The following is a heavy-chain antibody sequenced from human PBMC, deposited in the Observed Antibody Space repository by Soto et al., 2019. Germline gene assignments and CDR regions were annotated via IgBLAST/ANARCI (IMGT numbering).Heavy chain of an antibody. Sequence: GESLKISCAVSGFTFSTYSMNWVRQAPGKGLEWVSYISTSDDTEQYADSVKGRFTISRDNAKNSLYLQMNSLRDEDTAVYYCARGGQFCMDVWGQGTTVTISS. CDR3: ARGGQFCMDV. CDR2: ISTSDDTE. CDR1: GFTFSTYS. V-gene: IGHV3-48*02. J-gene: IGHJ6*02.